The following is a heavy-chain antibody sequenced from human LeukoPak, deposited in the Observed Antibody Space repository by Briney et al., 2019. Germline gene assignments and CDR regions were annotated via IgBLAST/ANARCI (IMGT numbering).Heavy chain of an antibody. Sequence: GGSLRLSCAASGFTFSSYGMHWVRQAPGKALEWVAFIRNDGSNKYYADSVKGRFTISRDNSKNTLYVQMNSLRAEDTAVYYCARNSLGTTFDLWGRGTLVTVSA. J-gene: IGHJ2*01. CDR3: ARNSLGTTFDL. CDR1: GFTFSSYG. D-gene: IGHD1-7*01. V-gene: IGHV3-30*02. CDR2: IRNDGSNK.